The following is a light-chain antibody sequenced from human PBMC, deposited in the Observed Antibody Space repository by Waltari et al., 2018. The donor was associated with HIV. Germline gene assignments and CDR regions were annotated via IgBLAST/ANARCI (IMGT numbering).Light chain of an antibody. CDR1: QAINNY. CDR2: LAS. CDR3: QQADFYPVT. Sequence: QLTQSPSFLSASVVDRVTITCRLSQAINNYFAWYQQKPGTAPKRLINLASALQSGVPSRFSGSGSGTEFTLTIRGLQPEDLATYDCQQADFYPVTSGGGTRVEIK. J-gene: IGKJ4*01. V-gene: IGKV1-9*01.